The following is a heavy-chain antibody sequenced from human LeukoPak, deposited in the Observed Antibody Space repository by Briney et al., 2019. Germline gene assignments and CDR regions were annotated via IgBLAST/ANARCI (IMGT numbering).Heavy chain of an antibody. D-gene: IGHD6-6*01. CDR2: FDPEDGET. CDR1: GYTLIELS. CDR3: ATDSSSSETQFDY. Sequence: ASVKVSCKVSGYTLIELSMHWVRQAPGKGLEWMGGFDPEDGETIYAQKFQGRVTMTEDTSTDTAYMELSSLRSEDTAVYYCATDSSSSETQFDYWGQGTLVTVSS. V-gene: IGHV1-24*01. J-gene: IGHJ4*02.